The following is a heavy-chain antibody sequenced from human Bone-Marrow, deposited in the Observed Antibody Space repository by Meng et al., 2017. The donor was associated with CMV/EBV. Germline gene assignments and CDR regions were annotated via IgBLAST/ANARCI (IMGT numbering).Heavy chain of an antibody. D-gene: IGHD1-1*01. CDR1: GGTFSSYA. CDR3: ARDEGPEVQLERRGGGDI. Sequence: SVKVSCKASGGTFSSYAISWVRQAPGQGLEWMGGIIPIFGTANYAQKFQGRVTITTDESTSTAYMELSSLRSEDTAVYYCARDEGPEVQLERRGGGDIWGQGTMVTVSS. CDR2: IIPIFGTA. J-gene: IGHJ3*02. V-gene: IGHV1-69*05.